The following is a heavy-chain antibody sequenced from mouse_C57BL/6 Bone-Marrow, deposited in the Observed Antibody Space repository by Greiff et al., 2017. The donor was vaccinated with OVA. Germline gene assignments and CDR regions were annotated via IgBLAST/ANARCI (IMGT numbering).Heavy chain of an antibody. CDR1: GYTFTSYG. CDR3: ARSYYGSSYVAY. J-gene: IGHJ3*01. V-gene: IGHV1-81*01. CDR2: IYPRSGNT. D-gene: IGHD1-1*01. Sequence: QVQLQQSGAELARPGASVKLSCKASGYTFTSYGISWVKQRTGQGLEWIGEIYPRSGNTYYNEKFKGKATLTADKSSSTAYMELRSLTSEDSAVYFCARSYYGSSYVAYWGQGTLVTVSA.